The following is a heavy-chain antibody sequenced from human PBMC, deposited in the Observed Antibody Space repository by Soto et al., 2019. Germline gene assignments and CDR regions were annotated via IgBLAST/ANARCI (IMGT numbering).Heavy chain of an antibody. V-gene: IGHV1-18*01. J-gene: IGHJ3*01. D-gene: IGHD1-26*01. CDR3: ARGSAIVGGAEALDV. CDR1: GYTFINYG. Sequence: QVQLVQSGAEVKKPGASVRVSCKTSGYTFINYGITWVRQAPGQGLEWMGWLSAYNGDTSSSEKLQDRFTMTTDTSTNTVYMDLRSLTSDDTAVYFCARGSAIVGGAEALDVWGQGTMVIGSS. CDR2: LSAYNGDT.